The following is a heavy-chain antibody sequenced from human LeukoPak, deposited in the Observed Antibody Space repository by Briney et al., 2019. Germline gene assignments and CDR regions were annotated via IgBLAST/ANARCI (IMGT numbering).Heavy chain of an antibody. CDR1: GGTFSSYA. J-gene: IGHJ4*02. CDR2: IIPIFGTA. CDR3: ARGGGYSSSYDY. Sequence: SVKVSCKASGGTFSSYAISWVRQAPGQGLEWMGGIIPIFGTANYAQEFQGRVTITTDESTSTAYMELSSLRSEDTAVYYCARGGGYSSSYDYWGQGTLVTVSS. D-gene: IGHD6-13*01. V-gene: IGHV1-69*05.